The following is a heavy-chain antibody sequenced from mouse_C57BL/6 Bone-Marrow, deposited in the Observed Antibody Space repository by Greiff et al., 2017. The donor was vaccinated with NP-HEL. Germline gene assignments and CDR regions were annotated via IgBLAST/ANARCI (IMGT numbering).Heavy chain of an antibody. Sequence: VQLQESGAELARPGASVKLSCKASGYTFTSYGISWVKQRTGQGLEWIGEIYPRSGNTYYNEKFKGKATLTADKSSSTAYMELRSLTSEDSAVDFCARRVYYYGEGFAYWGQGTLVTVSA. V-gene: IGHV1-81*01. J-gene: IGHJ3*01. CDR3: ARRVYYYGEGFAY. CDR2: IYPRSGNT. D-gene: IGHD1-1*01. CDR1: GYTFTSYG.